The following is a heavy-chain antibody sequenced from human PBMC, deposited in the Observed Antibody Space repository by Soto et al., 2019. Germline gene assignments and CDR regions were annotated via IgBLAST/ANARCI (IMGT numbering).Heavy chain of an antibody. J-gene: IGHJ6*02. CDR3: AREVQRWLQGYGMDV. V-gene: IGHV3-30-3*01. CDR1: GFTFSSYA. CDR2: ISYDGSNK. D-gene: IGHD5-12*01. Sequence: GGSLRLSCAASGFTFSSYAMHWVRQAPGKGLEWVAVISYDGSNKYYADSVKGRFTISRDNSKNTLHLQMNSLRAEDTAVYYCAREVQRWLQGYGMDVWGQGTTVTVSS.